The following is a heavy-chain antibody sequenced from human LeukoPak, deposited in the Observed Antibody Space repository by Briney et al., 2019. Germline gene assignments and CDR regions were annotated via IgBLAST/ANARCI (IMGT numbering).Heavy chain of an antibody. Sequence: SVKVSCKASGGTFSSYAISWVRQAPGQGLEWMGGIIPIFGTANYAQKFQGRVTITTDESTSTAYMELNSLRAEDTAVYYCAKDGIPSGSYYFDYWGQGTLVTVSS. J-gene: IGHJ4*02. CDR3: AKDGIPSGSYYFDY. CDR1: GGTFSSYA. D-gene: IGHD1-26*01. CDR2: IIPIFGTA. V-gene: IGHV1-69*05.